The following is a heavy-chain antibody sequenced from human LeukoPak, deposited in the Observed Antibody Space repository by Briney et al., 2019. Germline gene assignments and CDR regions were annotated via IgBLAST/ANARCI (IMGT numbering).Heavy chain of an antibody. CDR1: GFTFAGCA. J-gene: IGHJ4*02. Sequence: SGGSLRLSCAASGFTFAGCAMSWVRQAPGKGLEWVSTFGRSGAGTFYADSVKGRFTIFRDNSKNTLYLQMNSLRAEDTAVYYCAKRDSSGSNYFAYWGQGALVTVSS. V-gene: IGHV3-23*01. CDR2: FGRSGAGT. D-gene: IGHD6-19*01. CDR3: AKRDSSGSNYFAY.